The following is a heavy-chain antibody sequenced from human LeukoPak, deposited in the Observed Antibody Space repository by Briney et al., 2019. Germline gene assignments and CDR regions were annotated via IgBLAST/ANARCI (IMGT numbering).Heavy chain of an antibody. Sequence: SETLSLTCTVSGGSISSYYWSWIRQPPGEGLEWIGYIYYSGSTNYNPSLKSRVTISVDTSKNQFSLKLSSVTAADTAVYYCARLIDSYYGSGSYYYYYYYMDVWGKGTTVTVSS. CDR2: IYYSGST. V-gene: IGHV4-59*08. CDR1: GGSISSYY. CDR3: ARLIDSYYGSGSYYYYYYYMDV. J-gene: IGHJ6*03. D-gene: IGHD3-10*01.